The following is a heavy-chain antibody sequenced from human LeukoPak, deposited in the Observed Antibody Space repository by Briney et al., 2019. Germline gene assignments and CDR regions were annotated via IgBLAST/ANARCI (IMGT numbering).Heavy chain of an antibody. J-gene: IGHJ5*02. D-gene: IGHD4-17*01. Sequence: SETLSLTCAVYGGSFSGYYWSWIRQPPGKGLEWIGEINHSGSTNYNPSLKSRVTISVDTSKNQFSLKLSSVTAADTAVYYCARDIYGETNWFDPWGQGTLVTVSS. CDR1: GGSFSGYY. CDR2: INHSGST. V-gene: IGHV4-34*09. CDR3: ARDIYGETNWFDP.